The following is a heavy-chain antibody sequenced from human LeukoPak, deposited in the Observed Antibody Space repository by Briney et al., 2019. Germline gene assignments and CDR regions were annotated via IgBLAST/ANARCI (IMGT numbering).Heavy chain of an antibody. V-gene: IGHV3-72*01. Sequence: GGSLRLSCAASGFTFSEHYMAWVRQAPGKGLEWVGRTGNKANSYTTEYAASVKGRFTISRDDSKNSLYLQMNSLKTEDTALYYCVCTSCWGRFDPWGQGSLVTVSS. CDR3: VCTSCWGRFDP. D-gene: IGHD2-2*01. CDR2: TGNKANSYTT. CDR1: GFTFSEHY. J-gene: IGHJ5*02.